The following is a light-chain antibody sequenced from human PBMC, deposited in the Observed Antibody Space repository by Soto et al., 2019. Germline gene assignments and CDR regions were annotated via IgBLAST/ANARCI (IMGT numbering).Light chain of an antibody. J-gene: IGLJ2*01. CDR2: EDN. CDR1: SGRIADNY. Sequence: NFMLTQPHSVSESPGKTVTISCTRSSGRIADNYVQWYQQRPGSSPTTVIYEDNQRPSGVPDRFSGSIDSSSNSASLTISGLGTEDEADYYCQSYDTSNHDVVFGGGTKLTVL. V-gene: IGLV6-57*01. CDR3: QSYDTSNHDVV.